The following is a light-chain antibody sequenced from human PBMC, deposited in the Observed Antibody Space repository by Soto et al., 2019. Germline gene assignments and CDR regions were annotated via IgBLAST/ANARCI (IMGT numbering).Light chain of an antibody. V-gene: IGKV3-11*01. J-gene: IGKJ5*01. CDR3: QQYGSSTST. CDR2: DXS. Sequence: SVLTQSPATLSLSPGERSTLSCRSRXSVSNSLSLYQHKPGQAPRXXIYDXSNRATGGPTRLSGSGSGTDFTLTISSLEPEDFAVYYCQQYGSSTSTFGQGTRLEIK. CDR1: XSVSNS.